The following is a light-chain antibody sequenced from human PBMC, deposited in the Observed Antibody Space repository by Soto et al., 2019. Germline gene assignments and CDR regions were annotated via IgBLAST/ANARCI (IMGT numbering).Light chain of an antibody. Sequence: DVQMTQSPSSLSASVGDGVTITCRASQGIDNYLAWYQQKPGKAPRLLVYGASTLQRGVPSRFRGSGSGTEFTLTIRGLQPEDVAIYYCQKYDYVPWTFGQGNKVEI. V-gene: IGKV1-27*01. CDR2: GAS. J-gene: IGKJ1*01. CDR1: QGIDNY. CDR3: QKYDYVPWT.